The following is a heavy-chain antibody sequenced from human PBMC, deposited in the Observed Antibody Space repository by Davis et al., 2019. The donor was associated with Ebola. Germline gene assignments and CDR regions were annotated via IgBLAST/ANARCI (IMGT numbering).Heavy chain of an antibody. J-gene: IGHJ4*02. CDR1: GYTFKNYA. CDR2: ISPNSGGT. CDR3: ARGLYGWYYFDY. D-gene: IGHD6-19*01. V-gene: IGHV1-2*06. Sequence: ASVKVSCKASGYTFKNYAISWVRQAPGQGLEWMGRISPNSGGTNYAQKFQGRVTMTRDTSISTAYMELSRLTSDDTAVYYCARGLYGWYYFDYWGQGTLVTVSS.